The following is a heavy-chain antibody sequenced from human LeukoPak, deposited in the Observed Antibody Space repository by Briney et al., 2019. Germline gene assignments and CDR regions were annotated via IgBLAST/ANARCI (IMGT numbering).Heavy chain of an antibody. CDR1: GFSFSTYG. J-gene: IGHJ4*02. CDR3: VSPGRAGTTLPFDY. V-gene: IGHV3-30*04. D-gene: IGHD1-1*01. CDR2: ISHDGKIK. Sequence: GGSLRLSCAASGFSFSTYGMHWVRQAPGKGLEWVTLISHDGKIKCDADSVKGRFTISRDNSKNTLYLQMNSLRVEDTAVYYCVSPGRAGTTLPFDYWGQGTLVTVSA.